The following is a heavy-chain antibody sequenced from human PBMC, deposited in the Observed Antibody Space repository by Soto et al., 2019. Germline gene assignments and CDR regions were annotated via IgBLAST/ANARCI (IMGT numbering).Heavy chain of an antibody. V-gene: IGHV3-33*06. D-gene: IGHD5-12*01. CDR2: IWYDGSLQ. CDR1: GFSFENYG. J-gene: IGHJ6*02. CDR3: ANLWGDGYNLGQDYNGMDV. Sequence: VESGGGVVQPGRSLRLSCAASGFSFENYGMHWVRQAPGRGLEWVAIIWYDGSLQYYAAAVKGRFTISRDNSKNTLYLEMNSLRAEDSAVYYCANLWGDGYNLGQDYNGMDVWGQGTTVIVSS.